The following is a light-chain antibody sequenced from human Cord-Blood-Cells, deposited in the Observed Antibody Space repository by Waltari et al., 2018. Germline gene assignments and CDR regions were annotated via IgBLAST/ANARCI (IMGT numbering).Light chain of an antibody. Sequence: EIVLTQSPGTLSLSPGERATLSRRASQSVSSSHLAWYQQKPGQAPRLLIYGASSRATGIPDRFSGSGSGTDFTLTISRLEPEDFAVYYCQQYGSSPLTFGGGTKVEIK. CDR2: GAS. J-gene: IGKJ4*01. CDR3: QQYGSSPLT. CDR1: QSVSSSH. V-gene: IGKV3-20*01.